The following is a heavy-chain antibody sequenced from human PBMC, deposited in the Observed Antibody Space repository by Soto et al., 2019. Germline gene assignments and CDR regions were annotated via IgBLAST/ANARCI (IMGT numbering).Heavy chain of an antibody. CDR2: ISGSGGST. CDR3: AIVGRWLRPLGYYYGMDV. CDR1: GFTFSSYA. Sequence: GGSLRLSCAASGFTFSSYAMSWVRQAPGKGLEWASAISGSGGSTYYADSVKGRFTISRDNSKNTLYLQMNSLRAEDTAVYYCAIVGRWLRPLGYYYGMDVWGQGTTVTVSS. V-gene: IGHV3-23*01. J-gene: IGHJ6*02. D-gene: IGHD5-18*01.